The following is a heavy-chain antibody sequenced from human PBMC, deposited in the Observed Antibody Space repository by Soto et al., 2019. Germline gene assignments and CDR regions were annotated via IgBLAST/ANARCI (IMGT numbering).Heavy chain of an antibody. CDR3: ARIDCTGNNCNPYYHYGMDV. J-gene: IGHJ6*04. CDR1: GFTFSTYG. V-gene: IGHV3-33*01. D-gene: IGHD2-8*02. Sequence: QEQLVESGGGVVQPGRSLRLSCAVSGFTFSTYGMHWVRQIPGKGLQWVAIIWYDGSIKYYADSVKGRFTISRDNSKNTLYLQMNSLRDEDTAVYYCARIDCTGNNCNPYYHYGMDVWGEGTTVTVSS. CDR2: IWYDGSIK.